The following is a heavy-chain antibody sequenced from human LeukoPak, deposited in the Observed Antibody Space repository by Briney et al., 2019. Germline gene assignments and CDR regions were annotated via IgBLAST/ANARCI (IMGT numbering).Heavy chain of an antibody. Sequence: GRSLRLSCAASGFSFGTYGMHWVRQAPGKGLEWVAVIWHDGSGKYYADSVKGRFTISRDNSKSTLFLQMNSLRADDTAVYYCVRDYNDNTPFDYWGQGTLVSISS. CDR3: VRDYNDNTPFDY. D-gene: IGHD3-22*01. CDR2: IWHDGSGK. V-gene: IGHV3-33*01. J-gene: IGHJ4*02. CDR1: GFSFGTYG.